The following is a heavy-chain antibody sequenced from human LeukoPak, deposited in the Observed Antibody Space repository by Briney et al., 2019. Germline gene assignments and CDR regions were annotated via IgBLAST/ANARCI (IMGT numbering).Heavy chain of an antibody. Sequence: GASVTVSCKASGYTFTGYYIHWVRQAPGQGLEWMGWIDTNSGAANYAQKFQGRVTMTRDTSISTAYMELTRLRSDDTAVYYCARGGGDGYNYSWFDPWGQGTLVTVSS. D-gene: IGHD5-24*01. CDR3: ARGGGDGYNYSWFDP. CDR1: GYTFTGYY. J-gene: IGHJ5*02. CDR2: IDTNSGAA. V-gene: IGHV1-2*02.